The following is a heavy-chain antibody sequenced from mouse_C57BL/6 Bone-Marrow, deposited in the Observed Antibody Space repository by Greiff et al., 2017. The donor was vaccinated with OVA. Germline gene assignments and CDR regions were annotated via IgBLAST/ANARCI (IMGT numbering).Heavy chain of an antibody. CDR3: ARTIIPSSYWYFDV. V-gene: IGHV5-17*01. CDR2: ISSGSSTI. J-gene: IGHJ1*03. Sequence: EVMLVESGGGLVKPGGSLKLSCAASGFTFSDYGMHWVRQAPEKGLEWVAYISSGSSTIYYADTVKGRFTISRDNAKNTLFLQMTSLRSEDTAMYYCARTIIPSSYWYFDVWGTGTTVTVSS. CDR1: GFTFSDYG. D-gene: IGHD1-1*01.